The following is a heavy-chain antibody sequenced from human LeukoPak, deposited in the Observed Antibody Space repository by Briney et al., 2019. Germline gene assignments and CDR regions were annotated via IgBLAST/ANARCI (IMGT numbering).Heavy chain of an antibody. J-gene: IGHJ3*02. CDR2: IYYSGST. CDR1: GGSISSYY. Sequence: KPSETLSLTCTVSGGSISSYYWSWIRQPPGKGLEWIGYIYYSGSTNYNPSLKSRVTISVDTSENQFSLKLSSVTAADTAVYYCARDTITSVAFDIWGQGSMVTVSS. D-gene: IGHD5-24*01. CDR3: ARDTITSVAFDI. V-gene: IGHV4-59*12.